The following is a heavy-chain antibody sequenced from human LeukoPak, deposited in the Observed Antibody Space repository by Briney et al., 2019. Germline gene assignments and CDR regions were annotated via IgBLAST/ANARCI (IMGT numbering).Heavy chain of an antibody. Sequence: SETLSLTCTVSGGSISSYYWSWIRQPPGKGLEWIGYIYDSGSTNYNPSLKSRVTISVDTSKNQFSLKLSSVTAADTAVYYCARSTYDFWSGYYLDYWGQGTLVTVSS. CDR1: GGSISSYY. D-gene: IGHD3-3*01. CDR2: IYDSGST. J-gene: IGHJ4*02. V-gene: IGHV4-59*12. CDR3: ARSTYDFWSGYYLDY.